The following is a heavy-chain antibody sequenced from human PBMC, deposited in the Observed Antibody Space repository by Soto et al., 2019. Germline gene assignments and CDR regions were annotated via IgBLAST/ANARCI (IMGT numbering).Heavy chain of an antibody. V-gene: IGHV4-61*01. CDR3: AREYHP. CDR2: IYYSGST. D-gene: IGHD2-2*02. J-gene: IGHJ5*02. CDR1: GGSISSSSYY. Sequence: SETLSLTCTVSGGSISSSSYYWTWIRQPPGKGLEWIGHIYYSGSTNYNPSLKSRVTISLDTSRNQFSLKLSSVTAADTAVYYCAREYHPWGQGTLVTVSS.